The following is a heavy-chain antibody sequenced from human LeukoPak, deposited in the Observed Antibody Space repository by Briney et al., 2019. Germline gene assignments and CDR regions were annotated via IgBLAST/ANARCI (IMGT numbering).Heavy chain of an antibody. D-gene: IGHD4-17*01. V-gene: IGHV3-30*03. CDR1: GFTFSSYG. CDR3: AREYGSRRNWYFDL. J-gene: IGHJ2*01. CDR2: ISYDGSNK. Sequence: GGSLRLSCAASGFTFSSYGMHWVRQAPGKGLEWVAVISYDGSNKYYADSVKGRFTISRDNSKNTLYLQMNSLRAEDTAVYYCAREYGSRRNWYFDLWGRGTLVTVSS.